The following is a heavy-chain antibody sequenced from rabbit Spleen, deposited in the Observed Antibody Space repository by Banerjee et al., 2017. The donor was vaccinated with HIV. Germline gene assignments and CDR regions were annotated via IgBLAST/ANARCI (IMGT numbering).Heavy chain of an antibody. D-gene: IGHD1-1*01. V-gene: IGHV1S40*01. J-gene: IGHJ4*01. CDR1: GFSFSDRDV. CDR3: ARCSSDYVSGDL. Sequence: QSLEESGGGLVQPEGSLTLTCKASGFSFSDRDVMCWVRQAPGKGLQWIACINAITGRAVYATWAKGRFTISKTSSTTVTLQMTSLTAADTATYFCARCSSDYVSGDLWGPGTLVTVS. CDR2: INAITGRA.